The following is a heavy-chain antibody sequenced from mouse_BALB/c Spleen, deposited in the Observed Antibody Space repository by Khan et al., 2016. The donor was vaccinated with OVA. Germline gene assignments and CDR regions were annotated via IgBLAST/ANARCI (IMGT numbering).Heavy chain of an antibody. CDR2: IDPENGNT. CDR3: ARRGYGNYWFAY. Sequence: VRLQQSGAELVRPGALVKLSCKASGFNIKDYYMLWVKQRPEQGLEWIGWIDPENGNTIYDPKFQGKASITADTSSNTAYLQLSSLTSDDTAVYYCARRGYGNYWFAYWGQGTLVTVSA. CDR1: GFNIKDYY. V-gene: IGHV14-1*02. D-gene: IGHD2-1*01. J-gene: IGHJ3*01.